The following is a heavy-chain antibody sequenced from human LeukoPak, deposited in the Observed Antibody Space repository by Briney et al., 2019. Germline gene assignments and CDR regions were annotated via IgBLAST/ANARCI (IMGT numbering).Heavy chain of an antibody. Sequence: PSQTLSLTCTVSGGSISSGGYYWSWIRQPPGKGLEWIGYIYYSGSTNYNPSLKSRVTISVDTSKNQFSLKLSSVTAADTAVYYCARHARGALPIAVAGTGNAFDIWGQGTMVTVSS. CDR3: ARHARGALPIAVAGTGNAFDI. CDR2: IYYSGST. D-gene: IGHD6-19*01. V-gene: IGHV4-61*08. J-gene: IGHJ3*02. CDR1: GGSISSGGYY.